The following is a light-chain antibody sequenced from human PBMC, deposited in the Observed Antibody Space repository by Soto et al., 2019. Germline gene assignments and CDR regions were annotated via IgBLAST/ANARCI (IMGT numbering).Light chain of an antibody. J-gene: IGLJ1*01. CDR1: SIGDTG. V-gene: IGLV3-21*04. CDR2: SDS. Sequence: SYELTQPPSVSVSPGKTARIICGRNSIGDTGVHWYQQRSGQAPVLVISSDSDRPSGIPERFSGSNSGNTATLTISGVEAGDEADYYCQVWDKSRDHYIFGTGTKLTVL. CDR3: QVWDKSRDHYI.